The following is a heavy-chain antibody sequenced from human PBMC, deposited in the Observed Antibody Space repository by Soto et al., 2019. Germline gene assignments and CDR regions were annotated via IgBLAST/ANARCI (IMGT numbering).Heavy chain of an antibody. J-gene: IGHJ5*02. V-gene: IGHV4-31*03. CDR1: GGSISSGGYY. CDR3: AKRADLDYDFWSGPRGRVTIQQNWFDP. D-gene: IGHD3-3*01. CDR2: IYYSGST. Sequence: PSETLSLTCTVSGGSISSGGYYWSWIRQHPGKGLEWIGYIYYSGSTYYNPSLKSRVTISVDASKNQFSLKLSSVTAADTAVYYCAKRADLDYDFWSGPRGRVTIQQNWFDPWGQGTLVNVSS.